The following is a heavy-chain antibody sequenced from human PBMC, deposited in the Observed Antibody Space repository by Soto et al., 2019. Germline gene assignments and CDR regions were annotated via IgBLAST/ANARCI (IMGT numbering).Heavy chain of an antibody. CDR1: GGTFSSYA. Sequence: VKVSCKASGGTFSSYAISWVRQAPGQGLEWMGGIIPIFGTANYAQKFQGRVTITADESTSTAYMELSSLRSEDTAVYYCARPGHYYGSGSGYYYGMDVWGQGTTVTVSS. D-gene: IGHD3-10*01. CDR2: IIPIFGTA. J-gene: IGHJ6*02. CDR3: ARPGHYYGSGSGYYYGMDV. V-gene: IGHV1-69*01.